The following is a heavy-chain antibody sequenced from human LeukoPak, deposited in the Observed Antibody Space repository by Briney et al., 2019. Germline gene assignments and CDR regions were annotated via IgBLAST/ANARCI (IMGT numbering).Heavy chain of an antibody. CDR3: ARLSSGKEQWNYYYGMDV. V-gene: IGHV5-51*01. CDR2: IYPGDSDT. Sequence: GESLKISCKGSGYSFTSYWIGWVRQMPGKGLEWMGIIYPGDSDTRYSPSFQGQVTISADKSISTAYLQWSSLKASDTAMYYCARLSSGKEQWNYYYGMDVWGQGTTVTVSS. D-gene: IGHD6-19*01. J-gene: IGHJ6*02. CDR1: GYSFTSYW.